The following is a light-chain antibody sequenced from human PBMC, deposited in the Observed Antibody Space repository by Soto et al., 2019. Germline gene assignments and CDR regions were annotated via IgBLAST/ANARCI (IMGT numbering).Light chain of an antibody. Sequence: DIQMTQSPSSLSASVGDRVTITCRASQSISNYLNWYQQKVGKAPKLLIYAASNLQRGVTSKFSGSGSGTDFTLTISSLQPEDFATYYCQQSSITPRSFGQGTKVDI. V-gene: IGKV1-39*01. J-gene: IGKJ1*01. CDR1: QSISNY. CDR3: QQSSITPRS. CDR2: AAS.